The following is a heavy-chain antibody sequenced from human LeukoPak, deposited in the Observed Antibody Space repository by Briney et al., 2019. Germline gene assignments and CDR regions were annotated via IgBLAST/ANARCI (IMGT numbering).Heavy chain of an antibody. V-gene: IGHV4-34*01. Sequence: SETLSLTCAVYGGSFSGYYWSWIRHPPGKGLEWIGEINHSGSTNYNPSLKSRVTISVDTSKNQFSLKLSSVTAADTAVYYCARRDRKRITMVRGFSWFDPWGQGTLVTVSS. J-gene: IGHJ5*02. CDR2: INHSGST. CDR3: ARRDRKRITMVRGFSWFDP. CDR1: GGSFSGYY. D-gene: IGHD3-10*01.